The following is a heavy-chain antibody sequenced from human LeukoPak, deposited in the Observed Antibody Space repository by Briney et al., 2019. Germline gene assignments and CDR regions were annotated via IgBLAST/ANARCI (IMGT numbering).Heavy chain of an antibody. CDR1: GYSFTNYY. CDR3: TRDQGSATSYRWGAYFDF. J-gene: IGHJ4*02. Sequence: ASVKVSCKASGYSFTNYYIHWVRQAPGLGLEWMGIINPSGGGTSYVQKFQDRVTMTRDTSTGTVYMELSSLRSEDTAVYYCTRDQGSATSYRWGAYFDFWGQGTLVTVSS. V-gene: IGHV1-46*01. D-gene: IGHD2-2*02. CDR2: INPSGGGT.